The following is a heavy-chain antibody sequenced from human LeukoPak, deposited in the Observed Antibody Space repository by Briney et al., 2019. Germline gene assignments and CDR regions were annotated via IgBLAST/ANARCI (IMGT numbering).Heavy chain of an antibody. CDR1: GGSFSGYY. J-gene: IGHJ5*01. Sequence: PSETLSLTCAVYGGSFSGYYWSCIRQPPGKGLEWIGEINHSGSTNYNPSLKSRVTISVDTSKNQFSLKLSSVTAADTAVYYCARARIAARAGWLDLWGQGTLVTVSS. V-gene: IGHV4-34*01. CDR3: ARARIAARAGWLDL. D-gene: IGHD6-6*01. CDR2: INHSGST.